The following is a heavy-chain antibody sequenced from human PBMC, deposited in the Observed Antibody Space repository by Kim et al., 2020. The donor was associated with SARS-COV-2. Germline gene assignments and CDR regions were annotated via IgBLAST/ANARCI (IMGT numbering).Heavy chain of an antibody. J-gene: IGHJ6*01. V-gene: IGHV3-33*01. Sequence: GGSLRLSCAASGFTFSDYGIHWVRQAPGKGLEWVAVIWYDGSNKYYANSVKGRFTISRDNSKNTLYLQMSSLRAEDTAVYYCARAIPVVSAAMTDYYYY. D-gene: IGHD2-2*01. CDR1: GFTFSDYG. CDR3: ARAIPVVSAAMTDYYYY. CDR2: IWYDGSNK.